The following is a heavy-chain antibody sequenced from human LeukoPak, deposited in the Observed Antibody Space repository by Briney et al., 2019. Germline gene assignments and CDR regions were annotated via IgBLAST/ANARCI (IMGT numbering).Heavy chain of an antibody. CDR1: GFIFSTYS. CDR2: ISSDGNNI. Sequence: ARGSLRLSCAASGFIFSTYSMHWVRQAPGKGLEWVAGISSDGNNIFYADSVKGRFTISRDFSKNTVYLQMNSLRSEDTAVYYCARDREAVSGPFDFWGQGTLITVSS. CDR3: ARDREAVSGPFDF. V-gene: IGHV3-30*04. J-gene: IGHJ4*02. D-gene: IGHD6-19*01.